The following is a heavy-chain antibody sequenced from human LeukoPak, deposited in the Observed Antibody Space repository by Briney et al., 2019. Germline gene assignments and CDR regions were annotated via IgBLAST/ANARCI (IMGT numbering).Heavy chain of an antibody. CDR2: IDWDDDK. D-gene: IGHD1-26*01. V-gene: IGHV2-70*01. J-gene: IGHJ4*02. CDR1: GFSLSTSGMC. Sequence: SGPALVQPTPTLTLTCTFSGFSLSTSGMCVTWIRQPPGKALEWLALIDWDDDKYYSTSLKTRLTISKDTSKNQVVLIMTNMDPVDTATYYCARIRYSGSYFDYWGQGTLVTVSS. CDR3: ARIRYSGSYFDY.